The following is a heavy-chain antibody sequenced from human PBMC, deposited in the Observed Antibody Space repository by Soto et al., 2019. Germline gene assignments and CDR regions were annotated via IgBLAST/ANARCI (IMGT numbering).Heavy chain of an antibody. Sequence: QVQLVQSGAEVKKPGASVKVSCKASGYTFTSYDINWVRQATGQGLEWMGWMNPNSGNTGYAQKFQGRVTMTRNTSISTAYMELSSLRSEDTAVYYCARNPLYYFWRSSRRPTFDYWGQGTLVTVSS. D-gene: IGHD3-3*01. CDR3: ARNPLYYFWRSSRRPTFDY. CDR1: GYTFTSYD. J-gene: IGHJ4*02. CDR2: MNPNSGNT. V-gene: IGHV1-8*01.